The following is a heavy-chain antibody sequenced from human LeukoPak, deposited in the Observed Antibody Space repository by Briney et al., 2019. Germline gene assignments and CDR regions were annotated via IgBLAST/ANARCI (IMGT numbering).Heavy chain of an antibody. V-gene: IGHV3-74*01. CDR1: GFTFSNYW. J-gene: IGHJ4*02. D-gene: IGHD5-12*01. CDR2: LNSDGSST. Sequence: GGSLRLSCAASGFTFSNYWMHWVRQAPGKGLVWVSRLNSDGSSTSYADSVKGRFTISRDNAKNTLYLQMNSLRAEDTAVYYCARGGYSGYDPGYFDYWGQGTLVTVS. CDR3: ARGGYSGYDPGYFDY.